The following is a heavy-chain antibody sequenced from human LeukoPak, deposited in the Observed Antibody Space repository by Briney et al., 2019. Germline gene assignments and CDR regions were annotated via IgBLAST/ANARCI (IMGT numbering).Heavy chain of an antibody. D-gene: IGHD4-17*01. Sequence: ASVKVSCKASGGTFSSYAISWVRQAPGQGLEWMGGLIPIFGTANYAQKFQGRVTITADESTSTAYMELSSLRSEDTAVYYCARAPHDYGDYEYYFDYWGQGTLVTVSS. CDR3: ARAPHDYGDYEYYFDY. CDR2: LIPIFGTA. J-gene: IGHJ4*02. CDR1: GGTFSSYA. V-gene: IGHV1-69*13.